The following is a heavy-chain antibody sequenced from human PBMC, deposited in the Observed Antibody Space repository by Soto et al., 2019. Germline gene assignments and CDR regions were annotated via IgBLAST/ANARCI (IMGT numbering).Heavy chain of an antibody. CDR2: IFSGGST. J-gene: IGHJ5*02. CDR3: ARGGLDYDETSGYWGFDP. CDR1: GFSVSGNY. V-gene: IGHV3-53*01. D-gene: IGHD3-22*01. Sequence: PGGSLRLSCAASGFSVSGNYMNWVRQAPGKGLEWVSVIFSGGSTYYADSVKGRFTISRDDSKNTVYLHMDSLRVDDTAVYHCARGGLDYDETSGYWGFDPWGQGTLVTVSS.